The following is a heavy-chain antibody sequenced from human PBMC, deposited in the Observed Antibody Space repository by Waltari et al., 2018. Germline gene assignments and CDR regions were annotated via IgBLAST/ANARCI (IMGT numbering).Heavy chain of an antibody. CDR2: IHYSEGT. CDR1: GGSISSSSNY. J-gene: IGHJ5*02. V-gene: IGHV4-39*01. CDR3: ARPYSVNCFDP. Sequence: QLQLQESGPGLVKPSETLSLTCTVSGGSISSSSNYWGWIRQPPGKGLEWIGNIHYSEGTYYDPSLKSRVTISVDTSKNQFSLKLSSVTAADTAVYYCARPYSVNCFDPWGQGTLVTVSS. D-gene: IGHD2-21*01.